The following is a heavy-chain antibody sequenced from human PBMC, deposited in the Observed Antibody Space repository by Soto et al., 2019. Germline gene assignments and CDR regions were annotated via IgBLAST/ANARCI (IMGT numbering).Heavy chain of an antibody. CDR3: ANRAFYGSGIPNYYGMDV. J-gene: IGHJ6*02. Sequence: EVHLLESGGGLVQPGGSLRLSCAASGFTFSNYAMTWVRQAPGKGLEWVSVISGTGGGTNNADSAKGRFTTSRDNSKKTLYLQMNSLRAEDTAVYYCANRAFYGSGIPNYYGMDVWGQGTAVTVSS. CDR1: GFTFSNYA. V-gene: IGHV3-23*01. CDR2: ISGTGGGT. D-gene: IGHD3-10*01.